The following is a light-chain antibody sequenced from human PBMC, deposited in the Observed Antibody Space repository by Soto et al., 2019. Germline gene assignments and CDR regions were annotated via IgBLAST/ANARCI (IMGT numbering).Light chain of an antibody. V-gene: IGKV1-39*01. CDR1: QSISSY. CDR2: AAS. Sequence: DIQMTQSPSSLSASVGDRVTITCRASQSISSYLNWYQQKPGKAPKLLIYAASSLQSGVPLRFSGSGSGTSFTLTISSLQPEDFATYYCQQRLSYPITFGQGTRLEIK. J-gene: IGKJ5*01. CDR3: QQRLSYPIT.